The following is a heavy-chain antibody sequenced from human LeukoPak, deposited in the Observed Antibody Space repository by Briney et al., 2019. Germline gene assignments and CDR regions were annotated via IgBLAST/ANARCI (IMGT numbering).Heavy chain of an antibody. CDR1: GFTFSSYS. CDR3: ARCGYSSSWYFFVYYYGMDV. CDR2: ISSSSSYI. V-gene: IGHV3-21*01. J-gene: IGHJ6*02. Sequence: GGSLRLSCAASGFTFSSYSMNWVRQAPGKGLEWVSSISSSSSYIYYAVSVKGRFTISRDNAKNPLYLQMNSLRAEDAAVYYCARCGYSSSWYFFVYYYGMDVWGQGTTVTVSS. D-gene: IGHD6-13*01.